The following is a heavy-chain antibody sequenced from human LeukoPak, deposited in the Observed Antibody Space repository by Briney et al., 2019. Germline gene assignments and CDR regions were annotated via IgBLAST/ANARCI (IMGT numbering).Heavy chain of an antibody. V-gene: IGHV3-74*01. CDR1: GFTFSSYW. D-gene: IGHD1-14*01. Sequence: GGSLRLSCAASGFTFSSYWMRWVRQAPGKGLVWVSRLNSDGSTTNYADSVKGRFTISRDNAKNTVYLQMNSLRSGDTAVYYCARGMSGGTGLDYWGQGTLVTVSS. CDR3: ARGMSGGTGLDY. CDR2: LNSDGSTT. J-gene: IGHJ4*02.